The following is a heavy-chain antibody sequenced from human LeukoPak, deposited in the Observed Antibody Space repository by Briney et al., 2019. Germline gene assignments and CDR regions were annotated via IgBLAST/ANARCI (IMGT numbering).Heavy chain of an antibody. CDR1: GGTFSNYA. D-gene: IGHD3-9*01. J-gene: IGHJ4*02. CDR2: MNPNSGNT. CDR3: ARATGKDILTGRKLDC. V-gene: IGHV1-8*02. Sequence: ASVKVSCKASGGTFSNYAISWVRQATGQGLEWMGWMNPNSGNTGYAQKFQGRVTMTRNTSISTAYMELSSLRSEDTAVYYCARATGKDILTGRKLDCWGQGTLVSVSS.